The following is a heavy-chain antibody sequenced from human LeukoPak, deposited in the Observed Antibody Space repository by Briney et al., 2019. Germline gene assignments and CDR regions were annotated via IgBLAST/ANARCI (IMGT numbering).Heavy chain of an antibody. V-gene: IGHV3-7*01. CDR1: GFTFSSYW. CDR2: IKQDGSEK. Sequence: GGSLRLSCAASGFTFSSYWMSWVRQAPGKGLEWVANIKQDGSEKYYVDSVKGRFTISRDNAKNSLYLQMNSLRAEDTAVYYCARDVFGAVAGHVFDYWGQGTLVTVSS. CDR3: ARDVFGAVAGHVFDY. J-gene: IGHJ4*02. D-gene: IGHD6-19*01.